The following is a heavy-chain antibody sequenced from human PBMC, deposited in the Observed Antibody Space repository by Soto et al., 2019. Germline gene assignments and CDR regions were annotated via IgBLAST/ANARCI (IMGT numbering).Heavy chain of an antibody. CDR1: GGSFSGYY. CDR3: ARGWGRIFDY. D-gene: IGHD7-27*01. CDR2: INHSGST. Sequence: QVQLQQWGAGLLKPSETLSLTCAVYGGSFSGYYWNWIRQPPGKGREWMGEINHSGSTNYNPSLKSRVSLSVDTSKNQFSLKLSSVTAADTAVYYCARGWGRIFDYWGQGTLVTVSS. V-gene: IGHV4-34*01. J-gene: IGHJ4*02.